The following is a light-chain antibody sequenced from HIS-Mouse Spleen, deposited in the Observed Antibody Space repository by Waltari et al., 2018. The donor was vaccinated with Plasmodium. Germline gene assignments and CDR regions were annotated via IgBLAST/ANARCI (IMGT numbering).Light chain of an antibody. Sequence: IQMTQSPSSLSASVGDSVTITCRASQSISSYLNWYQQKPGKAPKLLIYAASSLQSGGPSRFSGTGSGTDFTLTVSSLQPEDFATYFCQQSYSTWTFGQGTKVESK. CDR3: QQSYSTWT. CDR1: QSISSY. V-gene: IGKV1-39*01. CDR2: AAS. J-gene: IGKJ1*01.